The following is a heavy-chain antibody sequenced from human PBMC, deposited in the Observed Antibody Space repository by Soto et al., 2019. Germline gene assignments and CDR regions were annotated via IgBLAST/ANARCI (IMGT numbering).Heavy chain of an antibody. CDR1: GFTFSDYS. Sequence: TGGSLRLSCVASGFTFSDYSMNWVRQAPGKGLEWVSYISSSSSTIYYADSVKGRFTISRDNAKNSLYLQMNSLRAEDTAVYYCARDLGSSWYPEYFQHWGQGTLVTVSS. V-gene: IGHV3-48*01. J-gene: IGHJ1*01. CDR2: ISSSSSTI. CDR3: ARDLGSSWYPEYFQH. D-gene: IGHD6-13*01.